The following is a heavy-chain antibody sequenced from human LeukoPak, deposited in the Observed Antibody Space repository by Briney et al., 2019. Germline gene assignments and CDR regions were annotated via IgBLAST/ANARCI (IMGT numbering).Heavy chain of an antibody. V-gene: IGHV3-23*01. Sequence: GGSLRLSCAASGFTFSSYSMNWVRQAPGKGLEWVSAITGNGANTFYADSVKGRFTISRDNSKNTMYLQMNSLRAEDTALYYCARDRSGSYPNWFDPWGQGTLVTVSS. CDR1: GFTFSSYS. CDR3: ARDRSGSYPNWFDP. D-gene: IGHD3-10*01. CDR2: ITGNGANT. J-gene: IGHJ5*02.